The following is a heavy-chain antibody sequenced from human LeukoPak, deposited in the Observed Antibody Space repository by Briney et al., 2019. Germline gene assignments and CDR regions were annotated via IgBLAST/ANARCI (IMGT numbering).Heavy chain of an antibody. Sequence: PGGSLRLSCAASGFTFSSYGMHWVRQAPGKGLEWVAVIWYDGSNKYYADSVKGRFTISRDNAKNSLYLQMNSLRAEDTAVYYCAREGAAAFSGAFDIWGQGTMVTVSS. D-gene: IGHD6-13*01. CDR2: IWYDGSNK. V-gene: IGHV3-33*01. CDR1: GFTFSSYG. CDR3: AREGAAAFSGAFDI. J-gene: IGHJ3*02.